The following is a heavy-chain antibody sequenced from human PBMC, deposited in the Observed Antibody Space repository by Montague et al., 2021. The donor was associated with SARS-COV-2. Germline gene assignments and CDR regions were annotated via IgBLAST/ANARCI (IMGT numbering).Heavy chain of an antibody. CDR1: GGSISSGGYY. V-gene: IGHV4-31*03. J-gene: IGHJ6*02. CDR2: IYYSGST. D-gene: IGHD2-2*01. Sequence: TLSLTCTVSGGSISSGGYYWSWIRQHPGKGLEWIGYIYYSGSTYYNPSLKSRVTISVDTSKNQLSLKLSSVTAADTAVYYCATKIVVVPAAYYYYYGMDVWGQGTTVTVSS. CDR3: ATKIVVVPAAYYYYYGMDV.